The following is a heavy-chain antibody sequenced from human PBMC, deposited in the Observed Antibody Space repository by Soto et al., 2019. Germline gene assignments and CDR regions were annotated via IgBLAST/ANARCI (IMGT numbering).Heavy chain of an antibody. CDR3: ARGRDEYKLGNV. J-gene: IGHJ6*03. D-gene: IGHD7-27*01. Sequence: SETLSLTCAVYGGSLSDYYWSWIRQSPGKGLEWIGEIHPSGSTDYNPSLKSRVTISIDTSKNQFSLKLTSVTAADTAVYNCARGRDEYKLGNVWGTGTTVTVS. CDR2: IHPSGST. CDR1: GGSLSDYY. V-gene: IGHV4-34*01.